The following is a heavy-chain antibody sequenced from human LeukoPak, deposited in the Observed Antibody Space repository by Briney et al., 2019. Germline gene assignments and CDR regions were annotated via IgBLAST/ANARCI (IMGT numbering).Heavy chain of an antibody. D-gene: IGHD3-3*01. V-gene: IGHV3-23*01. Sequence: GGSLRLSCVASGFTFSSYAMSWVRQAPGKGVEWVSAISGSGGSTYYADSVKGRFTISRDNSKNTLYLQMNSLRAEDTAVYYCAKDSSDYDFWSGSDYWGQGTLVTVSS. CDR3: AKDSSDYDFWSGSDY. J-gene: IGHJ4*02. CDR2: ISGSGGST. CDR1: GFTFSSYA.